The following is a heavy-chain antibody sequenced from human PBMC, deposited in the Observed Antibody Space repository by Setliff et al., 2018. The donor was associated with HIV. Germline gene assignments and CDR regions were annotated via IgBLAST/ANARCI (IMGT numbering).Heavy chain of an antibody. CDR2: IHHTGHI. J-gene: IGHJ4*02. D-gene: IGHD4-17*01. CDR1: GGSFSGYY. Sequence: SETLSLTCAVYGGSFSGYYWSWIRQPPGKGLEWIGEIHHTGHINYNPSFKSRVTMSLDMSTNQFSLKMASMTAADSAVYYCARFDVTPMTTRDYWGQGTQVTVSS. V-gene: IGHV4-34*01. CDR3: ARFDVTPMTTRDY.